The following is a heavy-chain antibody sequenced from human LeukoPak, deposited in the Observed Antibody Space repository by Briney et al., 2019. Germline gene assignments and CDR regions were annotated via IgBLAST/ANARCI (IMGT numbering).Heavy chain of an antibody. CDR2: MNPNSGNT. CDR1: GYTFTSYD. Sequence: ASVKVSCEASGYTFTSYDINWVRQATGQGLEWMGWMNPNSGNTGYAQKFQGRVTMTRNTSISTAYMELSSLRSEDTAVYYCARGLEVAALFLGYWGQGTLVTVSS. J-gene: IGHJ4*02. CDR3: ARGLEVAALFLGY. D-gene: IGHD2-15*01. V-gene: IGHV1-8*01.